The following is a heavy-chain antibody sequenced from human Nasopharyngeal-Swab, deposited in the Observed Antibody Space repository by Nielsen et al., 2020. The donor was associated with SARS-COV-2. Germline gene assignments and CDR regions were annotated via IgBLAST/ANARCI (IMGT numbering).Heavy chain of an antibody. J-gene: IGHJ6*02. D-gene: IGHD4-17*01. CDR3: ARGSVTGGDGMDV. CDR1: GGSFSGYY. CDR2: INHSGST. V-gene: IGHV4-34*01. Sequence: SETLSLTCAVYGGSFSGYYCSWIRQPPGKGLEWIGEINHSGSTNYNPSLKSRVTISVDTSKNQFSLKLSSVTAADTAVYYCARGSVTGGDGMDVWGQGTTVTVSS.